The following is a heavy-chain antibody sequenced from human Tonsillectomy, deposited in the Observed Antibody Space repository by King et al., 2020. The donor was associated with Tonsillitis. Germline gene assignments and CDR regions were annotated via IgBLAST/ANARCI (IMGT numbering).Heavy chain of an antibody. V-gene: IGHV6-1*01. CDR1: GDSVSSNSAA. Sequence: VQLQQSGPGLVKPSQTLSLTCAISGDSVSSNSAAWNWIRQSPSRGLEWLGRTYYRSKWYNDYAVSVKSRITINPDTSKNQFSLQLNSVTPEDTAVYYCARDRHDSSSWNYYYYGMDFWGQGTTVTVSS. CDR2: TYYRSKWYN. D-gene: IGHD6-13*01. J-gene: IGHJ6*02. CDR3: ARDRHDSSSWNYYYYGMDF.